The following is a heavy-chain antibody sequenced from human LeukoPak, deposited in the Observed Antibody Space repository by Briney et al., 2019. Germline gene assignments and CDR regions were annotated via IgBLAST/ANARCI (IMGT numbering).Heavy chain of an antibody. J-gene: IGHJ3*02. D-gene: IGHD1-26*01. V-gene: IGHV1-24*01. CDR1: GYTLTELS. Sequence: ASVKVSCKVSGYTLTELSMHWVRQAPGKGLEWMGGFDPEDGETIYAQKFQGRVTMTEDTSTDTAYMELSSLRSEDTAVYYCARTSGSYSGDAFDIWGQGTMVTVSS. CDR2: FDPEDGET. CDR3: ARTSGSYSGDAFDI.